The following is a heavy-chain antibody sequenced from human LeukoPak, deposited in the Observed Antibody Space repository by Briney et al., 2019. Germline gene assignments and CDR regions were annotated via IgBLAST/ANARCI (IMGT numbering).Heavy chain of an antibody. CDR3: PRDLDIAVAGTSDAFDI. V-gene: IGHV3-48*03. CDR1: GFTFSSYE. J-gene: IGHJ3*02. D-gene: IGHD6-19*01. Sequence: TGGSLRLSCAASGFTFSSYEMNWVRQAPGKGLEWVSYISSSGSTIYYADSVKGRFTISRDNAKNSLYLQINSLRAEDTAVYYCPRDLDIAVAGTSDAFDIWGQGTMVTVSS. CDR2: ISSSGSTI.